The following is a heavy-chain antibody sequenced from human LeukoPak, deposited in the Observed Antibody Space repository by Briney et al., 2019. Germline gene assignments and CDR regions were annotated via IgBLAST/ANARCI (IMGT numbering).Heavy chain of an antibody. D-gene: IGHD3-22*01. J-gene: IGHJ4*02. CDR1: GFTFSSYG. CDR3: TKGRYGSSGYYSDY. Sequence: GGSLRLSCAASGFTFSSYGMHWVRQAPGKGLEWVALISYDGSNKYYADSVKGRFTISRDISKNTLYLQMNSLRAEDTAVYYCTKGRYGSSGYYSDYWGQGTLVTVSS. V-gene: IGHV3-30*18. CDR2: ISYDGSNK.